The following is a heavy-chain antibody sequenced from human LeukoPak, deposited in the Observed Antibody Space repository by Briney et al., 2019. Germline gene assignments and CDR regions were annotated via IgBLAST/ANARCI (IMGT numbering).Heavy chain of an antibody. J-gene: IGHJ6*03. D-gene: IGHD1-26*01. CDR2: ITSGSSYI. Sequence: GGSLRLSCAASGFTFSSYNMNWVRQAPGKGLEWVSSITSGSSYIYYADSVKGRFTISRGNAKNSLYLQMNSLRAEDTAVYYCARDPYSGSYGNYYYYFMDVWGKGTTVTIPS. CDR3: ARDPYSGSYGNYYYYFMDV. V-gene: IGHV3-21*01. CDR1: GFTFSSYN.